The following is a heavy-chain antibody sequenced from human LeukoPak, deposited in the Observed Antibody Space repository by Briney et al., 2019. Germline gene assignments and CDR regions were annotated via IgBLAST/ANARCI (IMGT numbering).Heavy chain of an antibody. CDR1: GASISTYY. Sequence: SETLSLTCIVSGASISTYYWSWIRQPAGKGLEWIGRIYPSGNTNYNSSLKSRVTMSVGTSKNQFSLKLSSVTAADTAVYYCARGRDDTFDIWGQGTVVTVSS. CDR3: ARGRDDTFDI. V-gene: IGHV4-4*07. CDR2: IYPSGNT. J-gene: IGHJ3*02.